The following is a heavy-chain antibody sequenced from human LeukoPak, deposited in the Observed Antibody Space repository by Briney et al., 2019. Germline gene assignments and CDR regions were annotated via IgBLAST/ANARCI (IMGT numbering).Heavy chain of an antibody. CDR2: IYGGGNT. CDR3: ATGGRSGMAFDS. V-gene: IGHV3-53*01. Sequence: GSLRLSCSFSGFIATSNYMAWVRQSAGKGLQWISFIYGGGNTLYADSVRDRFSISRDNSKSTLYLQMNSLRVEDTAVYYCATGGRSGMAFDSWGQGTLVTVSS. CDR1: GFIATSNY. D-gene: IGHD2-8*01. J-gene: IGHJ4*02.